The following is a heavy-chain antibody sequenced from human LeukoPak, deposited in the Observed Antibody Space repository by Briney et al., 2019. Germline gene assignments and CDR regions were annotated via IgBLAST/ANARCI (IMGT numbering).Heavy chain of an antibody. CDR3: AGPRESGN. CDR1: GGSINSGSYY. CDR2: IYTSGST. Sequence: PSETLSLTCTVSGGSINSGSYYWSWIRQPAGKGLEWIGRIYTSGSTNYNPSLKSRVTISVDTSKNQFSLKLSSVTAADTAVYYCAGPRESGNWGQGTLVTVSS. V-gene: IGHV4-61*02. D-gene: IGHD6-25*01. J-gene: IGHJ4*02.